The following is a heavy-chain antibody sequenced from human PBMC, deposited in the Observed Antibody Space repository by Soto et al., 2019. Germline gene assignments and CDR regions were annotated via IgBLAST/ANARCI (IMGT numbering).Heavy chain of an antibody. D-gene: IGHD3-10*01. CDR2: ISYDESSK. Sequence: GGSLRLSCAASGFTFSRYGLHWVRQAPGKGLEWLAVISYDESSKKYADSVKGRFTISRDNSKNTLYLQMNSLRAEDTAVYYCAKEVQATYGWPFDYWGQGTLVTVSS. CDR1: GFTFSRYG. J-gene: IGHJ4*02. CDR3: AKEVQATYGWPFDY. V-gene: IGHV3-30*18.